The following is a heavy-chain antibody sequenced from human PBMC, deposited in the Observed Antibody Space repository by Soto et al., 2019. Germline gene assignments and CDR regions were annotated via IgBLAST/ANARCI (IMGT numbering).Heavy chain of an antibody. CDR1: GYTLTSYA. D-gene: IGHD2-2*01. CDR2: INAGNGNT. Sequence: VASVKVSCKASGYTLTSYAMHWVRQAPGQRLEWMGWINAGNGNTKYSQKFQGRVTITRDTSASTAYMELSSLRSEDTAVYYCASSDLGYCSSTSCPLDYWGQGTLVTVSS. V-gene: IGHV1-3*01. J-gene: IGHJ4*02. CDR3: ASSDLGYCSSTSCPLDY.